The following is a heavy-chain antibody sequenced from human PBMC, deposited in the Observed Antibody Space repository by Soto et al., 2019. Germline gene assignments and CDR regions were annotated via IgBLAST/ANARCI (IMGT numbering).Heavy chain of an antibody. Sequence: SETLSLTCAVSGGSISSGGYSWSWIRQPPGKGLEWIGYIYHSGSTYYNPSLKSRVTISVDRSKNQFSLKLSSVTAADTAVYYCASYDSSGYYYNYWGQGTLVTVSS. J-gene: IGHJ4*02. V-gene: IGHV4-30-2*01. CDR3: ASYDSSGYYYNY. CDR2: IYHSGST. D-gene: IGHD3-22*01. CDR1: GGSISSGGYS.